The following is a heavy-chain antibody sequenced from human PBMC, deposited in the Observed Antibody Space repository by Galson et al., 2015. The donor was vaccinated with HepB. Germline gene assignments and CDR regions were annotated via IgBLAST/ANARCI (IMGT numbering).Heavy chain of an antibody. CDR3: ARDLQPDGPGAFDI. V-gene: IGHV1-46*01. J-gene: IGHJ3*02. CDR2: INPSGGST. CDR1: GYTFTSSY. Sequence: SVKVSCKASGYTFTSSYMHWVRQAPGQGLEWMGIINPSGGSTSYAQKFQGRVTMTRDTSTSTVYMELSSLRSEDTAVYYYARDLQPDGPGAFDIWGQGTMVTVAS.